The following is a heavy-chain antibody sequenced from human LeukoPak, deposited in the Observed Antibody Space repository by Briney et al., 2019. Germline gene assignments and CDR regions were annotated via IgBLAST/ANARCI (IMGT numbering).Heavy chain of an antibody. CDR1: GGSFSGYY. D-gene: IGHD3-10*01. CDR2: INHSGST. J-gene: IGHJ4*02. V-gene: IGHV4-34*01. Sequence: SETLSLTCAVYGGSFSGYYWSWIRQPPGKGLEWIGEINHSGSTNYNPSLKSRVTISVDTSKNQFSLKLSSVTAADTAVYYCASGITMVPLVYWGQGTLVTVSS. CDR3: ASGITMVPLVY.